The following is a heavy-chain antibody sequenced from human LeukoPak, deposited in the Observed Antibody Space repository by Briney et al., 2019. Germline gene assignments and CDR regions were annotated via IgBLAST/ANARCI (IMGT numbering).Heavy chain of an antibody. CDR1: GFTFSSHW. CDR2: IKQDGSEK. CDR3: ARELRATYFDF. Sequence: PGGSLRLSCAASGFTFSSHWMSWVRQAPGKGLEWVANIKQDGSEKYYVDSVKGRFTISRDNAKNSLYLQMNSLRAGDTAVYYCARELRATYFDFWGQGTLVTVSS. J-gene: IGHJ4*02. D-gene: IGHD1-26*01. V-gene: IGHV3-7*01.